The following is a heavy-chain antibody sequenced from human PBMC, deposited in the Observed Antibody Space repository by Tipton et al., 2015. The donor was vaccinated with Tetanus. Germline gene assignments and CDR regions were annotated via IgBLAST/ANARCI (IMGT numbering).Heavy chain of an antibody. J-gene: IGHJ4*02. D-gene: IGHD2-8*01. Sequence: MQLVQSGGEVKKPGESLKISCKGSGYIFTNYWIGWVRQKPGKGLEWMGIIYPGDSDTRYSPSFQGQVTIPVDKSINTAYLQWSSLRASGTSMFYCAGGHCTDGVCNFDFWGQGALVTVAS. CDR1: GYIFTNYW. CDR2: IYPGDSDT. CDR3: AGGHCTDGVCNFDF. V-gene: IGHV5-51*01.